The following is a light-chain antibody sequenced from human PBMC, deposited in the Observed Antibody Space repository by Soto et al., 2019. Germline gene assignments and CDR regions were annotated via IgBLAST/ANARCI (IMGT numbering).Light chain of an antibody. CDR1: QSVSSSY. V-gene: IGKV3D-20*02. J-gene: IGKJ4*01. Sequence: EIVLTQSPGTLSLSPGERATLSGRAIQSVSSSYLAWYQQKPGQAPRLLIYDASNRASGIPARFSGSGSGTDFTLTISSLDPEDFAVYYCQQRSNWPPVTFGGGTKVDI. CDR2: DAS. CDR3: QQRSNWPPVT.